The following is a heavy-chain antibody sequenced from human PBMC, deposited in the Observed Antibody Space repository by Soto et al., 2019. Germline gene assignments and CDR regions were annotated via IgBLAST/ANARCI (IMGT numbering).Heavy chain of an antibody. D-gene: IGHD2-8*01. Sequence: SETLSLTCAVSGLSVSSTNWWSWVRQTTGKGLEWIGDIYYSGSTNYNPSLKSRVTISVDTSKNQFSLKLSSVTAADTAVYYCARHKNIVLMVYAINYYYYYMDVWGKGTTVTVSS. CDR1: GLSVSSTNW. J-gene: IGHJ6*03. CDR2: IYYSGST. CDR3: ARHKNIVLMVYAINYYYYYMDV. V-gene: IGHV4-4*02.